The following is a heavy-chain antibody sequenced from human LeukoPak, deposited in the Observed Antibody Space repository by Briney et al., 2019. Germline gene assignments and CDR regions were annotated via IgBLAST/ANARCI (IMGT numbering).Heavy chain of an antibody. Sequence: GGSLRLSCAVSGFTFSRNWMHWVRHAPGKGLVWVSRISDDGSRTGYADSVKGRVTISRDNAKNTLYLQMNSLRVEDTAVYYCARGRDYASGAKYFDYWGQGSLVTVSS. CDR1: GFTFSRNW. D-gene: IGHD2-2*01. V-gene: IGHV3-74*01. CDR3: ARGRDYASGAKYFDY. CDR2: ISDDGSRT. J-gene: IGHJ4*02.